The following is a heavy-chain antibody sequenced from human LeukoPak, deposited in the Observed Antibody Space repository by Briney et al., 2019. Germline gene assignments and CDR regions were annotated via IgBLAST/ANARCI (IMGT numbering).Heavy chain of an antibody. J-gene: IGHJ2*01. CDR1: GFTFSSYW. Sequence: GGSLRLSCAASGFTFSSYWMSWVRQAPGKGLEWVANIKQDESEKYYVDSVKGRFTISRDNAKNSLYLQMNSLRAEDTAVCYCARVEGYCSSTSCRPNYFDLWGRGTLVTVSS. CDR3: ARVEGYCSSTSCRPNYFDL. D-gene: IGHD2-2*01. CDR2: IKQDESEK. V-gene: IGHV3-7*01.